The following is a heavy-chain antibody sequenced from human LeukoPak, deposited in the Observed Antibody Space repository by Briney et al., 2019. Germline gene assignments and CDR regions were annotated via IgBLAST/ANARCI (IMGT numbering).Heavy chain of an antibody. Sequence: GGSLRLSCAASGFTFSSYSMNWVRQAPGKGLEWVSSISSSSSYIYYADSVKGRFTISRDNAKNSLYLQMNSLRAEDTAVYYCARDERQLVPTYYFDYWGQGTLVTVSS. CDR2: ISSSSSYI. D-gene: IGHD6-13*01. CDR1: GFTFSSYS. V-gene: IGHV3-21*01. J-gene: IGHJ4*02. CDR3: ARDERQLVPTYYFDY.